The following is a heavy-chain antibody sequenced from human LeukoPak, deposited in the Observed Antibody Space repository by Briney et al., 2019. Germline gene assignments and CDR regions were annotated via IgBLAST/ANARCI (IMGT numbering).Heavy chain of an antibody. Sequence: SGGSLRLSCAASGFTSSSYWMHWVRQVPGKGLVWVSRISGDGTARNYADSVKGRFTISRDNSRSTLYLQMNSLRPEDTAIYYCAREGYYGSGSPPSLCFDYWGQGTLVTVSS. D-gene: IGHD3-10*01. J-gene: IGHJ4*02. CDR1: GFTSSSYW. CDR2: ISGDGTAR. V-gene: IGHV3-74*01. CDR3: AREGYYGSGSPPSLCFDY.